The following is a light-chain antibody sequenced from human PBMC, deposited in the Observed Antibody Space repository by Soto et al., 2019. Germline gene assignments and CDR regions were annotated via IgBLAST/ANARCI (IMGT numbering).Light chain of an antibody. CDR1: QNVYNN. J-gene: IGKJ4*01. CDR3: QQCRNWPLT. Sequence: EIVMTQSPATLSVSPGEGATLSCKASQNVYNNLAWYQQRPGQPTRLLIYDASTMSTGISARFSGSGYGTEFTLTISSLQSEDFAVYFCQQCRNWPLTFGGGTKVEIK. V-gene: IGKV3-15*01. CDR2: DAS.